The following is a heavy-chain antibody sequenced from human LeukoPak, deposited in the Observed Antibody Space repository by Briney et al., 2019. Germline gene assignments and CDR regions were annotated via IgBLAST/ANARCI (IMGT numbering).Heavy chain of an antibody. CDR3: ARGGFYGSGSSPGSFDY. J-gene: IGHJ4*02. Sequence: PSETLSLTCAVYGGSFSGYYWSWIRQPPGKGLEWIGEINHSGSTNYNPSLKSRVTISVDTSKNQFSLTLSSVTAADTAVYYCARGGFYGSGSSPGSFDYWGQGTLVTVSS. V-gene: IGHV4-34*01. CDR1: GGSFSGYY. CDR2: INHSGST. D-gene: IGHD3-10*01.